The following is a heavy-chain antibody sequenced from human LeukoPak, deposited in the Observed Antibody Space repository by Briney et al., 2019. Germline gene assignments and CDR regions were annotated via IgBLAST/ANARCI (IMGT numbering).Heavy chain of an antibody. D-gene: IGHD3-22*01. V-gene: IGHV3-23*01. Sequence: TGGSLRLSCAASGFTFSSYAMSWVRQAPGKGLEWVSAISGSGGSTYYADSVKGRFTISRDNSKNTLYLQMNSLRAEDTAVYYCAKGPTMIVVVTPGAYWGQGTLVTVSS. CDR1: GFTFSSYA. CDR3: AKGPTMIVVVTPGAY. CDR2: ISGSGGST. J-gene: IGHJ4*02.